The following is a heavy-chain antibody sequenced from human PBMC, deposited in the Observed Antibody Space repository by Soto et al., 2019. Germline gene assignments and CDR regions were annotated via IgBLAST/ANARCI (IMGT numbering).Heavy chain of an antibody. CDR1: GGSFSGYY. V-gene: IGHV4-34*01. CDR3: AREYPIVATRYYFDF. J-gene: IGHJ4*02. CDR2: INHSGST. Sequence: SETLSLTCAVYGGSFSGYYWTWIRQPPGKGLEWIGEINHSGSTNYNPSLKSRVTISVDTSKNQFSLKLSSVTAADTAVYYCAREYPIVATRYYFDFWGQGTLVTVSS. D-gene: IGHD5-12*01.